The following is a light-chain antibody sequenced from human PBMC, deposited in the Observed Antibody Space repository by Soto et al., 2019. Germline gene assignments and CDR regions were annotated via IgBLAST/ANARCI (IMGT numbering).Light chain of an antibody. CDR2: DAS. CDR1: QGISSA. CDR3: QQFNSYPRT. Sequence: AIQLTQSPSSLSASVGDRVTITCRASQGISSALAWYQQKPGHAPKLLIYDASSLESGVPSRFSGSGSGTDFTLTISSLQPEDFATYHCQQFNSYPRTFGPGTKVDIK. J-gene: IGKJ3*01. V-gene: IGKV1-13*02.